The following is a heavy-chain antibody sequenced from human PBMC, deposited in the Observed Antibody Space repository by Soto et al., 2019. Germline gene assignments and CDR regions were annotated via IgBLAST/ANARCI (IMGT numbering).Heavy chain of an antibody. CDR1: GFTFSGSA. Sequence: GGSLRLSCAASGFTFSGSAMHWVRQAPGKGLEWVGRIRSKANNYATAYEASVKGRFTISRDDSKNTAYLRMNSLKTEDTAVYYCTSLYYYDRSGNPWGQGTLVTVSS. CDR2: IRSKANNYAT. CDR3: TSLYYYDRSGNP. V-gene: IGHV3-73*01. D-gene: IGHD3-22*01. J-gene: IGHJ5*02.